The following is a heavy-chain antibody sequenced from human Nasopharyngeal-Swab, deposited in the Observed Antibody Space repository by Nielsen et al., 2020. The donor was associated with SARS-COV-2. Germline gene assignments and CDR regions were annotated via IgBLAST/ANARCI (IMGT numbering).Heavy chain of an antibody. J-gene: IGHJ4*02. CDR1: GGSISSSSYY. CDR2: IYYSGST. CDR3: ARDLVGATNYFDY. V-gene: IGHV4-39*07. Sequence: SETLSLTCTVSGGSISSSSYYWGWIRQPPGKGLEWIGNIYYSGSTNYNPSLKSRVTISVDTSKNQFSLKLSSVTAADTAVYYCARDLVGATNYFDYWGQGTLVTVSS. D-gene: IGHD1-26*01.